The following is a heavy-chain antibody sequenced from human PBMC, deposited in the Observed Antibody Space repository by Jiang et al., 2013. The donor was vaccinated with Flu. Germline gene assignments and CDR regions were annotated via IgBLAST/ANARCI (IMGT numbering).Heavy chain of an antibody. Sequence: GAEVKKPGASVTVSCKASNYNFRGYGINWVRQAPGQGLEWMGWINCFNGGTNHAQNFQGRLTITRDTSTNTIYMDLRSLRSDDTAVYYCARGRQDSGYDPSLDYWGQGTLVTVSA. D-gene: IGHD5-12*01. CDR2: INCFNGGT. CDR1: NYNFRGYG. V-gene: IGHV1-18*01. J-gene: IGHJ4*02. CDR3: ARGRQDSGYDPSLDY.